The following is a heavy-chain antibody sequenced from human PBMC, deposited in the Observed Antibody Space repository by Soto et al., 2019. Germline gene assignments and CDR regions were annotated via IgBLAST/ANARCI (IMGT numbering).Heavy chain of an antibody. J-gene: IGHJ6*03. Sequence: QVKLVQSGAEVKKPGASVKVSCKASGYTFTSYDINWVRQATGQGLEWMGWMNPNSGNTGYAQKFQGRVTMTRNTSISTAYMELSSLRSEDTAVYYCARVQQYDYIWGSYYYMDVWGKGTTVTVSS. CDR1: GYTFTSYD. CDR3: ARVQQYDYIWGSYYYMDV. D-gene: IGHD3-16*01. CDR2: MNPNSGNT. V-gene: IGHV1-8*01.